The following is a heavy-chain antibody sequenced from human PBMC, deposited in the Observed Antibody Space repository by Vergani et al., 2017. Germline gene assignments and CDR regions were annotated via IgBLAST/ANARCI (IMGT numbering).Heavy chain of an antibody. Sequence: QVQLQESGPGLVKPSQTLSLTCTVSGASINNDFYYWHWIRQPAGKGLEWIGRIYVSGITDYNSSLQSRVTMSVDTSKNQFSLNLNSVTASDTAVYYCARIPRGYCSSVICFPFDHWGQGSLVTVSS. J-gene: IGHJ4*02. D-gene: IGHD2-2*01. CDR2: IYVSGIT. V-gene: IGHV4-61*02. CDR3: ARIPRGYCSSVICFPFDH. CDR1: GASINNDFYY.